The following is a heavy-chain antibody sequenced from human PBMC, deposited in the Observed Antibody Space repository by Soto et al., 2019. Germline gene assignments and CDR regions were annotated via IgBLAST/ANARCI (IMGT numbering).Heavy chain of an antibody. Sequence: GGSLRLSCKGSGYSFTSYWIGWVRQMPGKGLEWMGIIYPGDSDTRYSPSFQGQVTISADKSISTAYLQWSSLKASDTAMYYCARQYSSSWYHYYYYGMDVWGQGTTVTVSS. CDR2: IYPGDSDT. J-gene: IGHJ6*02. D-gene: IGHD6-13*01. V-gene: IGHV5-51*01. CDR3: ARQYSSSWYHYYYYGMDV. CDR1: GYSFTSYW.